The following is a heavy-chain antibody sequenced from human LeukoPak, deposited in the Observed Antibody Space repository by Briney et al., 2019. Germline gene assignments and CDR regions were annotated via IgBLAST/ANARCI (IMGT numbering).Heavy chain of an antibody. V-gene: IGHV4-39*01. CDR3: ASTSHDAFDI. CDR1: GGSISSSSYY. D-gene: IGHD6-6*01. J-gene: IGHJ3*02. Sequence: PSETLSLTCTVSGGSISSSSYYWGWIRQPPGKGLEWIGSIYYSGSTYYNPSLKSRVTISVDTSKNQFSLKLSSVTAADTAVYYCASTSHDAFDIWGQGTMVTVSS. CDR2: IYYSGST.